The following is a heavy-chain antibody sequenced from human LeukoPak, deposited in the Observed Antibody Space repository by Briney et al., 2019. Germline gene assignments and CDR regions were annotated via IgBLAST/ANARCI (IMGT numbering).Heavy chain of an antibody. Sequence: GGSLRLSCAASGFNFSAYSMNWVRQAPGKGLEWVSSISSSSTYMYYPDSVKGRFTIPRDNAKNSLYLQMNSLTAEDTAVYYCARELDPTFDYWGQGTLVTVSS. CDR1: GFNFSAYS. J-gene: IGHJ4*02. CDR3: ARELDPTFDY. V-gene: IGHV3-21*01. CDR2: ISSSSTYM.